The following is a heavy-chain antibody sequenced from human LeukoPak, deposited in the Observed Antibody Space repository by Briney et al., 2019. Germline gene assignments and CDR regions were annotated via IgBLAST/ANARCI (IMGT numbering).Heavy chain of an antibody. D-gene: IGHD6-13*01. V-gene: IGHV4-59*01. Sequence: SETLSLTCTVPGGSISSYYWSWIRQPPGKGLEWIGYIYYSGSTNYNPSLKSRVTISVDTSKNQFSLKLSSVTAADTAVYYCARDRSLYSSTWYVPRDGFDIWGQGTMVTVSS. J-gene: IGHJ3*02. CDR2: IYYSGST. CDR3: ARDRSLYSSTWYVPRDGFDI. CDR1: GGSISSYY.